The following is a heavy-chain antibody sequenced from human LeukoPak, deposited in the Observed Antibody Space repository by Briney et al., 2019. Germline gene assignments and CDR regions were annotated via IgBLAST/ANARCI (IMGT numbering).Heavy chain of an antibody. J-gene: IGHJ5*02. V-gene: IGHV3-64D*09. D-gene: IGHD6-19*01. Sequence: HSGGALRLSCSASGFTFSSYAMHWVRQAPGKGLEYVSAISSNGGSTYYADSVKGRFTISRDNSKNTLYLQMSSLRAEDTAVYYCVKTSIAVAGVPTWGQGTLVTVSS. CDR3: VKTSIAVAGVPT. CDR2: ISSNGGST. CDR1: GFTFSSYA.